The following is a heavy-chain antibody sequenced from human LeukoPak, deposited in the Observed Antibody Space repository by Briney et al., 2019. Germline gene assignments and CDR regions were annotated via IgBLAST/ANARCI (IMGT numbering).Heavy chain of an antibody. Sequence: PGGSLRLSCAASGFTFSSYWMSWVRQAPGKGLEWVANIKQDGSEKYYVDSVKGRFTISGDNAKNSLYLQMNSLRAEDTAVYYCARGGGYYYFDYWGQGTLVTVSS. CDR2: IKQDGSEK. V-gene: IGHV3-7*01. CDR1: GFTFSSYW. CDR3: ARGGGYYYFDY. D-gene: IGHD3-22*01. J-gene: IGHJ4*02.